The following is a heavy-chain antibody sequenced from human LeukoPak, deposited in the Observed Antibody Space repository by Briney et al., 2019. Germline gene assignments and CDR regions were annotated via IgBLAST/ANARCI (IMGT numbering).Heavy chain of an antibody. CDR1: GYTFTSYG. Sequence: ASVKVSCKASGYTFTSYGISWVRQAPGQGLEWMGIINPSGGSTSYAQKFQGRVTITADTSTDTAYMELSSLRSEDTAVYYCATDLGARSYYFDYWGQGTLVTVSS. D-gene: IGHD1-26*01. V-gene: IGHV1-46*01. CDR3: ATDLGARSYYFDY. J-gene: IGHJ4*02. CDR2: INPSGGST.